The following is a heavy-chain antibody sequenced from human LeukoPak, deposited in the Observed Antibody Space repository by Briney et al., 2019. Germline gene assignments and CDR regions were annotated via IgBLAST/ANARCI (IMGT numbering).Heavy chain of an antibody. Sequence: PSETLSLTCTVSGGTISTYYWSWIRQPAGKGLEWIGRIYTSGSTNYNPSLKSRVTMSVDTSKNQFSLKLSSVTAADTAVYYCARSEYSCSSTSCYTKWFDPWGQGTLVTVSS. CDR1: GGTISTYY. J-gene: IGHJ5*02. D-gene: IGHD2-2*02. CDR3: ARSEYSCSSTSCYTKWFDP. V-gene: IGHV4-4*07. CDR2: IYTSGST.